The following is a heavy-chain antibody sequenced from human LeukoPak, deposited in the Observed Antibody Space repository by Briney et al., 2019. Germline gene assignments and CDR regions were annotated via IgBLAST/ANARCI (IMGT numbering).Heavy chain of an antibody. Sequence: PSETLSLTCTVSGGSISSSSYYWGWIRQPPGKGLEWIGSIYYSGSTYYNPSLKSRVTISVDTSKNQFSLKLSSVTAADTAVYYCARDRYCSSTSCYEFDYWGQGTLVTVSS. CDR2: IYYSGST. D-gene: IGHD2-2*01. V-gene: IGHV4-39*07. CDR1: GGSISSSSYY. CDR3: ARDRYCSSTSCYEFDY. J-gene: IGHJ4*02.